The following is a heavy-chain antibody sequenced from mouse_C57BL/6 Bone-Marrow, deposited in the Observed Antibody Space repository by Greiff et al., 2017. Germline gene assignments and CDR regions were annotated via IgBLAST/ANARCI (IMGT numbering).Heavy chain of an antibody. CDR1: GYTFTSYW. CDR3: TRSSITTVPLYWYFDV. V-gene: IGHV1-5*01. D-gene: IGHD1-1*01. CDR2: IYPGNSDT. Sequence: EVKLVESGTVLARPGASVKMSCKNSGYTFTSYWMHWVKQRPGQGLEWIGAIYPGNSDTSYNQKFKGKAKLTAVTSASTAYMELSSLTNEDSAVYYCTRSSITTVPLYWYFDVWGTGTTVTVSS. J-gene: IGHJ1*03.